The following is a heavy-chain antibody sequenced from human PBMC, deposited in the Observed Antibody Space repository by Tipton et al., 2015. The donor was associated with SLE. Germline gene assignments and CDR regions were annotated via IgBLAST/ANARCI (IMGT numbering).Heavy chain of an antibody. CDR2: IYNSGTT. CDR3: ARCRLGNWFDP. CDR1: GGSVNTGNCY. D-gene: IGHD3-16*01. J-gene: IGHJ5*02. Sequence: TLSLTCTVSGGSVNTGNCYWTWIRQHPGKGPEWIGYIYNSGTTYYNPSLRGRITISLDTSKDQFSLKLSSVTAADTAVYYCARCRLGNWFDPWGQASLVTVSS. V-gene: IGHV4-31*03.